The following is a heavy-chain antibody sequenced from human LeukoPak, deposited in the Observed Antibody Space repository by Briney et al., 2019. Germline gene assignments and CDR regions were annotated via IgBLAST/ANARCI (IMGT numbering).Heavy chain of an antibody. CDR3: ARDLLVATSDY. J-gene: IGHJ4*02. CDR2: ISSSGSTI. CDR1: GFTFSDYY. D-gene: IGHD5-12*01. Sequence: GGSLRLSCAASGFTFSDYYMSRIRQAPGKGLEWVSYISSSGSTIYYADSVKGRFTISRDNAKNSLYLQMNSLRAEDTAVYYCARDLLVATSDYWGQGTLVTVSS. V-gene: IGHV3-11*01.